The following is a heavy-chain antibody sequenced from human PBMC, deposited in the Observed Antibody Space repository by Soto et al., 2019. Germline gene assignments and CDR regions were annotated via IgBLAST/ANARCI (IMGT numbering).Heavy chain of an antibody. CDR1: GFTFSSYG. J-gene: IGHJ4*02. CDR2: IWYDGSNK. CDR3: ASFRYCISPSCRPGFVDY. Sequence: QVQLVESGGGVVQPGRSLRLSCAASGFTFSSYGMHWVRQAPGKGLEWVAVIWYDGSNKYYADSVKGRFTISRDNSKHTLYLQMNSLRAEDTAVYYCASFRYCISPSCRPGFVDYWGQGTLVTVSS. D-gene: IGHD2-2*01. V-gene: IGHV3-33*01.